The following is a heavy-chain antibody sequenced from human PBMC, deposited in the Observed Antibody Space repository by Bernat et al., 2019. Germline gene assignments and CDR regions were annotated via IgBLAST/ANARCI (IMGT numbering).Heavy chain of an antibody. Sequence: QVQVVASGGGVVLPGRSLRLSCAASGFIFSNYGMNWVRQGPGKGLEWVAVISYDGSGKYYADSVKGRFTISRENSKNMLYLQMNSLGAEETAVYYCAKEGRGWTPDSFAIWGQGTMVTVSS. CDR2: ISYDGSGK. CDR3: AKEGRGWTPDSFAI. D-gene: IGHD6-19*01. CDR1: GFIFSNYG. V-gene: IGHV3-30*18. J-gene: IGHJ3*02.